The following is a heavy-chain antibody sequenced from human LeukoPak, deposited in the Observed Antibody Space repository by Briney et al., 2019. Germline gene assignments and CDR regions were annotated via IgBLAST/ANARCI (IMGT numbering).Heavy chain of an antibody. CDR2: IYYSGST. D-gene: IGHD5-24*01. CDR3: AREGVATTHYFDY. CDR1: GGSISSYY. Sequence: PSETLSLTCTVSGGSISSYYWSWIRQPPGKGLGWIGYIYYSGSTNYNPSLKSRVTISVDTSKNQFSLKLSSVTAADTAVYYCAREGVATTHYFDYWGQGTLDTVSS. V-gene: IGHV4-59*01. J-gene: IGHJ4*02.